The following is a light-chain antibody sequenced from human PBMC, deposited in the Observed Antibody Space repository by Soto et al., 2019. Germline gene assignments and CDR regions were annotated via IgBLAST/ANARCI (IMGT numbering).Light chain of an antibody. J-gene: IGLJ1*01. CDR2: DVS. V-gene: IGLV2-14*01. CDR1: RSDGGGYNY. Sequence: QFLLTQPAPVSGSPGQSITISWTGTRSDGGGYNYVSWYQQHPGKAPKLMIYDVSNRPSGVSNRFSGSKSGNTASLTISGLQAEDEADYYCSSYTSSSTLGVFGTGTKVTVL. CDR3: SSYTSSSTLGV.